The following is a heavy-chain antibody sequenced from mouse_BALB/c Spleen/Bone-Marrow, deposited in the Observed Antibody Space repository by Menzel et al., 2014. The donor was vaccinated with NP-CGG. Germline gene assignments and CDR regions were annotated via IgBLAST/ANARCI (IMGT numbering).Heavy chain of an antibody. CDR1: GYSITSGYG. CDR3: AREARTTARFAY. J-gene: IGHJ3*01. Sequence: EVKLVESGPDLVKPSQSLSLTCTVTGYSITSGYGWHWIRQFPGNKLEWMAYIHYSGSTNHNPSLKSRISITRDTSKNQFFLQLNSVTTEDTATYYCAREARTTARFAYWGQGTLVTVSA. V-gene: IGHV3-1*02. CDR2: IHYSGST. D-gene: IGHD1-2*01.